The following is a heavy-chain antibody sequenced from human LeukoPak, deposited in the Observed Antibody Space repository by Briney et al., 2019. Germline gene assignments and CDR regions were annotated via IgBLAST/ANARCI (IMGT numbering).Heavy chain of an antibody. V-gene: IGHV3-23*01. J-gene: IGHJ3*02. D-gene: IGHD3-10*01. Sequence: PGGSLRLACAASGFTFSSYAMSWVRQAPGKGLQWVSAISGSGGSTYYADSVKGRFTISRDNSKNTPYLQMNSLRAEDTAVYYCAKDQYNYYGSGTPPGHAFDIWGQGTMVTVSS. CDR2: ISGSGGST. CDR1: GFTFSSYA. CDR3: AKDQYNYYGSGTPPGHAFDI.